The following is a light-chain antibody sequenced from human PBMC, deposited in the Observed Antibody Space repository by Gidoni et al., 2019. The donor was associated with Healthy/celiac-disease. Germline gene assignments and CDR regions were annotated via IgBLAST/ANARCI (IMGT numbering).Light chain of an antibody. Sequence: DIQMTQSPSTLSASVGDRVTITCRASQSISSWLAWYQQQPGKAPKLLIYKESSLESGVPSRFSGSGSGTEFTLTISSLQPDDFATYYCQQYNSYSPYTFGQGTKLEIK. CDR2: KES. CDR3: QQYNSYSPYT. J-gene: IGKJ2*01. CDR1: QSISSW. V-gene: IGKV1-5*03.